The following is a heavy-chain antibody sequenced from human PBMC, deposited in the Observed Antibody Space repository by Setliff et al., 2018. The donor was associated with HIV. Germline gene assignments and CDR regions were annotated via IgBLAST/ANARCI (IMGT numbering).Heavy chain of an antibody. CDR2: IYYSGNT. CDR1: GGSIKSSSYY. CDR3: ARVPRITTLRNAFDI. D-gene: IGHD3-3*01. V-gene: IGHV4-39*07. Sequence: SETLSLTCTVSGGSIKSSSYYWGWIRQPPGKGLEWIGSIYYSGNTYYNPSLKSRVTISTDTSRNQFSLKLSSETAADTAIYYCARVPRITTLRNAFDIWGQGTMVTVSS. J-gene: IGHJ3*02.